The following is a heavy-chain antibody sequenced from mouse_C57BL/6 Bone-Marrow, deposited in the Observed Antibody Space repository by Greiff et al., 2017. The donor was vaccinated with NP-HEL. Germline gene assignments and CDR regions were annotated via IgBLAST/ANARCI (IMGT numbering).Heavy chain of an antibody. V-gene: IGHV1-19*01. D-gene: IGHD1-1*01. J-gene: IGHJ3*01. CDR3: ARSSYYYGSSFFAY. Sequence: EVQGVESGPVLVKPGASVKMSCKASGYTFTDYYMNWVKQSHGKSLEWIGVINPYNGGTSYNQKFKGKATLTVDKSSSTAYMELNSLTSEDSAVYYCARSSYYYGSSFFAYWGQGTLVTVSA. CDR1: GYTFTDYY. CDR2: INPYNGGT.